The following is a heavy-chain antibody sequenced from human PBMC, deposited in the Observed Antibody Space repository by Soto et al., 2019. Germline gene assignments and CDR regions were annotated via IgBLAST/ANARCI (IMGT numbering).Heavy chain of an antibody. CDR3: ARPHSSSWYVQGGYFDY. CDR2: INPSGGST. V-gene: IGHV1-46*01. J-gene: IGHJ4*02. CDR1: GYTFTSYY. Sequence: ASVKVSCKASGYTFTSYYMHWVRQAPGQGLEWMGIINPSGGSTSYAQKFQGRVTMTRDTSTSTVYMELSSLRSEDTAVYYCARPHSSSWYVQGGYFDYWGQGTLVTVSS. D-gene: IGHD6-13*01.